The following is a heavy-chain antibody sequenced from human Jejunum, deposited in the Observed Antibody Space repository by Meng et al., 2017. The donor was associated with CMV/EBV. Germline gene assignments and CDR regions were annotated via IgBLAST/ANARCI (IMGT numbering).Heavy chain of an antibody. CDR3: AKDRLTIAFLDY. D-gene: IGHD3-10*01. CDR2: ISDTGTST. J-gene: IGHJ4*02. CDR1: GFTFSSSG. V-gene: IGHV3-23*01. Sequence: ASGFTFSSSGMSWVRQAPGKGLEWVSGISDTGTSTYYADSVKGRFTISRDNSKNTLYLQMNSLRAEDTAVYYCAKDRLTIAFLDYWGQGTLVTVSS.